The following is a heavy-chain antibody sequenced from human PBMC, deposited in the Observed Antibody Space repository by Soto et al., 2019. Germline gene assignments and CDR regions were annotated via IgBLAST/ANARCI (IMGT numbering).Heavy chain of an antibody. CDR3: ARILGPPRHYYYYMDV. J-gene: IGHJ6*03. Sequence: ESGPTLVNPTQTLTLTCTFSGFSLSTSGMCVSWIRQPPGKALEWLARIDWDDDKYYSTSLKTRLTISKDTSKNQVVLTMTNMDPVDTATYYCARILGPPRHYYYYMDVWGKGTTVTVSS. CDR2: IDWDDDK. V-gene: IGHV2-70*11. CDR1: GFSLSTSGMC.